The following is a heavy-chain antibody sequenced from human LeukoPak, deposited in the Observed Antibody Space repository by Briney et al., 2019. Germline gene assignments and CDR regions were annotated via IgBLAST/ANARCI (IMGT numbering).Heavy chain of an antibody. CDR1: GYTFTTYT. CDR2: INPNSGGT. Sequence: ASVKVSCKASGYTFTTYTISWVRQAPGQGLEWMGWINPNSGGTNYAQKFQGRVTMTRDTSISTAYMELSRLRSDDTAVYYCARDTRRGSPTPDYWGQGTLVTVSS. D-gene: IGHD3-16*01. J-gene: IGHJ4*02. V-gene: IGHV1-2*02. CDR3: ARDTRRGSPTPDY.